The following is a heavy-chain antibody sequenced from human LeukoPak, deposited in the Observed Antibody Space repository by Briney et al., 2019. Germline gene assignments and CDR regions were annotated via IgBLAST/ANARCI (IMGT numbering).Heavy chain of an antibody. Sequence: WASVKVSCKASGYTFTSYGISWVRQAPGQGLEWMGWISAYNGNTNYAQKLQGRVTMTTDTSTSTAYMELRSLRSDDTAVYYCAKLLWFGEAAFDIWGQGTMVTVSS. V-gene: IGHV1-18*01. CDR2: ISAYNGNT. CDR3: AKLLWFGEAAFDI. CDR1: GYTFTSYG. J-gene: IGHJ3*02. D-gene: IGHD3-10*01.